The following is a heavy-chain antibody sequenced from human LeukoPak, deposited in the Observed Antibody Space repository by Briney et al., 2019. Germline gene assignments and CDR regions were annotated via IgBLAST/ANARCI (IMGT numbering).Heavy chain of an antibody. Sequence: GGSLRLSCAASGFTFSNAWMSWVRQAPGKGLEWVGRIKSKTDGGTTDYAAPVKGRFTISRDDSKNTLYLQMNSLKTEDTAVYYCTTDLNIVVVPAAARLDAFDIWGQGTMVTVSS. V-gene: IGHV3-15*01. CDR2: IKSKTDGGTT. CDR3: TTDLNIVVVPAAARLDAFDI. J-gene: IGHJ3*02. CDR1: GFTFSNAW. D-gene: IGHD2-2*01.